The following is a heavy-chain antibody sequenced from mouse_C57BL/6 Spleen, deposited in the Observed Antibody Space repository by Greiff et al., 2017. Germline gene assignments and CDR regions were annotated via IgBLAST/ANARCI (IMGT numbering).Heavy chain of an antibody. Sequence: VQLQQSGPELVKPGASVKIPCKASGYTFTDYNMDWVKQSHGKSLEWIGDINPNNGGTIYNQKFKGKATLTVDKSSSTASMELRSLTSEDTAVYYCARWSNGWFAYWGQGTLVTVSA. CDR1: GYTFTDYN. J-gene: IGHJ3*01. V-gene: IGHV1-18*01. CDR3: ARWSNGWFAY. CDR2: INPNNGGT. D-gene: IGHD2-5*01.